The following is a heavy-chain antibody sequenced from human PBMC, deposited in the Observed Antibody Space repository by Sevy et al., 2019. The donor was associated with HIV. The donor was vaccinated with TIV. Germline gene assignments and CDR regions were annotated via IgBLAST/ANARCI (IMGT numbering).Heavy chain of an antibody. Sequence: GGSLRLSCAGSGFTFSDYAMHWVRQAPGEGLEWVAVISYDGSETYYADSVKGRFTISRDNSEGTLDLQMNGLRAEDTAVYYCVREGAPYRNVRYCSGNNCYYNWFDPWGQGTQVTVSS. V-gene: IGHV3-30-3*01. J-gene: IGHJ5*02. CDR2: ISYDGSET. CDR3: VREGAPYRNVRYCSGNNCYYNWFDP. D-gene: IGHD2-15*01. CDR1: GFTFSDYA.